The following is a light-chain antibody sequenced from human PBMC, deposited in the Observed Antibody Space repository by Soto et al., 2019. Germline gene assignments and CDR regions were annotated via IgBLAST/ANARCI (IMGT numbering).Light chain of an antibody. CDR1: QSILHSNGYNY. J-gene: IGKJ5*01. CDR2: LVS. V-gene: IGKV2-28*01. CDR3: MQALQTPLT. Sequence: DVVITHCLPSVPVTPVYPASISCRTRQSILHSNGYNYVDWYLQKPGQSPQLLIYLVSNRASGVPDRFSGSGSGTDFTLKISRVEAEDVGLYYCMQALQTPLTFGQGTRLEI.